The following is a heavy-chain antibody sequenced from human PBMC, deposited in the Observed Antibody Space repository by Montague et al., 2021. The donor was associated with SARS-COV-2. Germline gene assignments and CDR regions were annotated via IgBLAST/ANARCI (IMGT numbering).Heavy chain of an antibody. J-gene: IGHJ3*01. V-gene: IGHV4-39*01. CDR2: IYYSGNT. CDR3: ARLPPYSFNSIGHYNDAVDV. CDR1: GGSISSSGYY. D-gene: IGHD3-22*01. Sequence: SETLSLTCTVSGGSISSSGYYWGWIRQPPGKGLEWIGSIYYSGNTHYSPSLQSRVTISVDTSKNQFSLRLNSTTAADTAVYYCARLPPYSFNSIGHYNDAVDVWGQGTMVTVSS.